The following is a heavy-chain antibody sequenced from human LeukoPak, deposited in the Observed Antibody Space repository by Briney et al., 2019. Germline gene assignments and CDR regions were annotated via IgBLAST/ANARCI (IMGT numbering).Heavy chain of an antibody. CDR3: ARDPGSSSFDY. V-gene: IGHV3-7*01. J-gene: IGHJ4*02. CDR2: INQDGSVK. D-gene: IGHD6-13*01. Sequence: GGSLRLSCAASTFTFSTYWMTWVRQAPGKGPEFVANINQDGSVKNYVDSVKGRFTISRDNAKNSLYLQTNSLRADDTAVYYCARDPGSSSFDYWGQGTLVTVSS. CDR1: TFTFSTYW.